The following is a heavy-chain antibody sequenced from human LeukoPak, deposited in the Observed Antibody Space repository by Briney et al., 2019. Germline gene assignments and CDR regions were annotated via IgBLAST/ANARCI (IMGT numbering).Heavy chain of an antibody. D-gene: IGHD3-16*01. CDR3: ASGRRGDSS. CDR1: GFTFSSYA. J-gene: IGHJ5*02. V-gene: IGHV3-23*01. Sequence: GGSLRLSCAASGFTFSSYAMSWVRQAPGKGLEWVSSIRSSGGSTFYADSVRGRFTISRDNSKNTLYLQMNSLRAEDTAVYYCASGRRGDSSWGQGTLVTVSS. CDR2: IRSSGGST.